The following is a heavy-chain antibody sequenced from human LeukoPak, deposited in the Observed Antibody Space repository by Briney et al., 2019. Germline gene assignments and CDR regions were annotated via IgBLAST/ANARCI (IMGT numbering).Heavy chain of an antibody. V-gene: IGHV3-30*04. CDR2: ISIGGNIK. CDR3: ARDIGVNMI. D-gene: IGHD3-22*01. CDR1: GFAFSTYT. J-gene: IGHJ4*02. Sequence: PGGSLRLSCAASGFAFSTYTMHWVRQAPGKGLEWVAVISIGGNIKYYTDSVKGRFTTSRDNSKNTLYLQMNSLRPEDTAVYYCARDIGVNMIWGQGTLVTVSS.